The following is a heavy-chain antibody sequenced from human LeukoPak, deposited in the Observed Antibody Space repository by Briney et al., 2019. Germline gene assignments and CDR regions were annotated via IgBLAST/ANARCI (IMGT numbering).Heavy chain of an antibody. J-gene: IGHJ6*03. D-gene: IGHD1-26*01. CDR3: ARGDSGSFTRYYYYYYMDV. V-gene: IGHV1-24*01. Sequence: ASVKVSCKVSGYTLTELSMHWVRQAPGKGLEWMGGFDPEDGETIYAQKFQGRVTMTEDTSTDTAYMELRSLRSDDTAVYYCARGDSGSFTRYYYYYYMDVWGKGTTVTVSS. CDR1: GYTLTELS. CDR2: FDPEDGET.